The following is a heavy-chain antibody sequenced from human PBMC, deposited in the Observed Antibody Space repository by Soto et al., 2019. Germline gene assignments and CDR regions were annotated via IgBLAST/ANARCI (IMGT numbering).Heavy chain of an antibody. D-gene: IGHD2-15*01. CDR1: GGTFSGCY. CDR3: AIRCSGCDYYYSGMAV. J-gene: IGHJ6*02. Sequence: SETLPLTCTVYGGTFSGCYWSWIRQPPGKGLEWIGEINHSGSTNYNPSLKSRVTISVDTSKTQFSLKLSSVTAADTAVYYCAIRCSGCDYYYSGMAVRSLGSAGTVSS. CDR2: INHSGST. V-gene: IGHV4-34*08.